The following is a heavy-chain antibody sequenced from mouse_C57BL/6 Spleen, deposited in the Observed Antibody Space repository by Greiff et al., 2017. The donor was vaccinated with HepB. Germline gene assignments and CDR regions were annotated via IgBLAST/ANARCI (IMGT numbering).Heavy chain of an antibody. CDR3: TTGDGSSGDYYAMDY. J-gene: IGHJ4*01. D-gene: IGHD1-1*01. V-gene: IGHV14-4*01. CDR1: GFNIKDDY. Sequence: EVQLQQSGAELVRPGASVKLSCTASGFNIKDDYMHWVKQRPEQGLEWIGWIDPENGDTEYASKFQGKATITADTSSNTAYLQLSSLTSEDTAVYYCTTGDGSSGDYYAMDYWGQGTSVTVSS. CDR2: IDPENGDT.